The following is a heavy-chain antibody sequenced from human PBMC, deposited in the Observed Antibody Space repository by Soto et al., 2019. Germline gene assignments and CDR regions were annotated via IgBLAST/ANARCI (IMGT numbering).Heavy chain of an antibody. CDR3: ARGSDFWTGYYLVY. J-gene: IGHJ4*01. Sequence: SETLSLTCTVSGGFISSYYWNWIRQPPGKGLEWIGYVYNSGTSYNPSLKSRVAISVDTSKNQFSLKLSSVTAADTAVYYCARGSDFWTGYYLVYWGHGTLVTVSS. CDR1: GGFISSYY. D-gene: IGHD3-3*01. CDR2: VYNSGT. V-gene: IGHV4-59*01.